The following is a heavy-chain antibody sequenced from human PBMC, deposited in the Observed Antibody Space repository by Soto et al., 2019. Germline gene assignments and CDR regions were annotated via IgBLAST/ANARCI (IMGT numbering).Heavy chain of an antibody. CDR3: ATAPRYNWNDRPFDY. V-gene: IGHV1-24*01. J-gene: IGHJ4*02. Sequence: GASVKVSCKVSGYTLTELSMHWVRQAPGKGLEWMGGFDPEDGETIYAQKFQGRVTMTEDTSTDTAYMELSSLRSEDTAVYYCATAPRYNWNDRPFDYWGQGTLVTVSS. CDR2: FDPEDGET. CDR1: GYTLTELS. D-gene: IGHD1-1*01.